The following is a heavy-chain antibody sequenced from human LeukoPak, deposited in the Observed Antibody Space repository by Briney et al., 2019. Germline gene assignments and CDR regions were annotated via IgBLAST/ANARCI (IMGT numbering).Heavy chain of an antibody. CDR3: ARETTPRYDSSGYRPPLFDY. J-gene: IGHJ4*02. V-gene: IGHV1-18*01. CDR2: ISAYNGNV. D-gene: IGHD3-22*01. CDR1: GYTFTSYG. Sequence: ASVKVSCKSFGYTFTSYGISWVRQAPGQGLEWMGWISAYNGNVNYAQKLQGRVTMTTDTSTSTAYMELRSLRSDDTAVYYCARETTPRYDSSGYRPPLFDYWGQGTLVTVSS.